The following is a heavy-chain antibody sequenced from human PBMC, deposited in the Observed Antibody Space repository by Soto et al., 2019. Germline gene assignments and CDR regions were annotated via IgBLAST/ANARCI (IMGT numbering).Heavy chain of an antibody. CDR1: GYTFTSFY. V-gene: IGHV1-46*01. CDR2: IKPSGGIT. Sequence: QMQLVQSGAEVKRPGASVRVSCKSSGYTFTSFYIHWVRQAPGQGLEWMGIIKPSGGITNFAQRFHGRFTITSYISTNLHYMDLSRLKPDDTAVYYRASSTSCSSSWYGIPPDQSNGMDVWRQGTTVTAS. CDR3: ASSTSCSSSWYGIPPDQSNGMDV. D-gene: IGHD6-13*01. J-gene: IGHJ6*02.